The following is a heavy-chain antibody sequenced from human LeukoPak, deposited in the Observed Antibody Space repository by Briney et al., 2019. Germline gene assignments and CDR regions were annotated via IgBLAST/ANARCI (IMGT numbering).Heavy chain of an antibody. V-gene: IGHV4-59*13. D-gene: IGHD3-10*01. J-gene: IGHJ4*02. CDR1: GVSISSYY. CDR2: IYYSGST. CDR3: ARDGGSY. Sequence: SETLSLTCTVSGVSISSYYWSWLRQPPGKGLEWIGYIYYSGSTNYNLSLKSRVTISVDTSKNQFSLKLSSVTAADTAVYYCARDGGSYWGQGTLVTVSS.